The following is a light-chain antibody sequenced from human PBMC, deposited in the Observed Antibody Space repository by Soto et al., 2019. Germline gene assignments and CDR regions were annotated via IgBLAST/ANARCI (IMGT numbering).Light chain of an antibody. CDR3: SSYTSSKTVV. V-gene: IGLV2-14*03. CDR1: NSDVGGYNY. CDR2: DVT. Sequence: QSVLTQPASVSGSPGQSIAISCTGTNSDVGGYNYVPWYQQHPGKAPKLMIYDVTNRPSGVSNRFSGSKSDNTASLTISGLQAEDEADYYCSSYTSSKTVVFGGGTKVTVL. J-gene: IGLJ2*01.